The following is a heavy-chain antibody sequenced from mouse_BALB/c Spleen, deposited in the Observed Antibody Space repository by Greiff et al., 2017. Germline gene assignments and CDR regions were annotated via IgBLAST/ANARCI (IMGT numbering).Heavy chain of an antibody. CDR2: IYPGNSDT. J-gene: IGHJ2*01. V-gene: IGHV1-5*01. Sequence: EVQLQQSGTVLARPGASVKMSCKASGYSFTSYWMHWVKQRPGQGLEWIGAIYPGNSDTSYNQKFKGKAKLTAVTSASTAYMELSSLTNEDSAVYYCTRSWESYYFDYWGQGTTLTVSS. CDR3: TRSWESYYFDY. D-gene: IGHD4-1*01. CDR1: GYSFTSYW.